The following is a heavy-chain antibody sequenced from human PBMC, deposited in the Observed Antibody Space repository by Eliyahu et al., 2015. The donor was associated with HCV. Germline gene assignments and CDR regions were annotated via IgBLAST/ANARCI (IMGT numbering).Heavy chain of an antibody. D-gene: IGHD5-18*01. V-gene: IGHV3-21*01. J-gene: IGHJ4*02. CDR3: ARDTKLWLNDY. Sequence: EVQLVESGGGLVKPGGSLRLSCAASGFTFSSYSMNWVRQAPGKGLEGVSSISSSSSYIYYADSVKGRFTISRDNAKNSLYLQMNSLRAEDTAVYYCARDTKLWLNDYWGQGTLVTVSS. CDR2: ISSSSSYI. CDR1: GFTFSSYS.